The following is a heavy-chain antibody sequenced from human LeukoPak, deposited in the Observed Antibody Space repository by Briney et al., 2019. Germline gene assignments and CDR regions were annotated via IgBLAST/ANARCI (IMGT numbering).Heavy chain of an antibody. Sequence: ASVKVSCKASGGTFSSYAISWVRQAPGQGLEWMGGIIPIFGTANYAQKFQGRVTITADESTSTAYMELSSLRSEDTAVYYCARDLPGYSSSWYTENWFDPWGQGTLVTVSS. CDR2: IIPIFGTA. J-gene: IGHJ5*02. CDR3: ARDLPGYSSSWYTENWFDP. V-gene: IGHV1-69*13. D-gene: IGHD6-13*01. CDR1: GGTFSSYA.